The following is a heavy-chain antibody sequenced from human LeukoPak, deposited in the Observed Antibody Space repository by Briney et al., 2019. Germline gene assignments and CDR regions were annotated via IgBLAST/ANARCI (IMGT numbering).Heavy chain of an antibody. CDR2: IRSKANSYAT. CDR3: TRHVDSSSVYDY. Sequence: PGGSLRLSCAASGFTFSGSAMHWVRQASGKGLEWVGRIRSKANSYATAYAASVKGRFTISRDDSKNTAYLQMNSLKTEDTAVYYCTRHVDSSSVYDYWGQGTLVTVSS. D-gene: IGHD6-6*01. CDR1: GFTFSGSA. V-gene: IGHV3-73*01. J-gene: IGHJ4*02.